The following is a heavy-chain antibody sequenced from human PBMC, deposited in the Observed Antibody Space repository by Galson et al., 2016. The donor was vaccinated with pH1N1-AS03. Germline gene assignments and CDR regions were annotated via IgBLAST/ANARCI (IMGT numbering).Heavy chain of an antibody. CDR2: IYSSGSS. CDR3: ARDYRWAFDY. D-gene: IGHD3-16*02. CDR1: GGSISRNN. J-gene: IGHJ4*02. Sequence: LTCTVSGGSISRNNWSWIRQPAGKGLEWIGRIYSSGSSSYNPSLKSRVTMSLDTSENQLSLKLSSATAADTAVYYCARDYRWAFDYWGQGTLVTVSS. V-gene: IGHV4-4*07.